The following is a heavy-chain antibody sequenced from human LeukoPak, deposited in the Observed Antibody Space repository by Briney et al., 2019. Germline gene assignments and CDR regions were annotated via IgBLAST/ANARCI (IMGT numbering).Heavy chain of an antibody. CDR1: GFTFSSYW. Sequence: PGGSLRLSCVASGFTFSSYWMSWVRQAPGKGLEWVANIKQDGSDKYYVDSVRGRFTISRDNAKNSLYLQMNSLRAEDTAVYYCARDSGSSSGWYFDYWGQGTLVTVSS. J-gene: IGHJ4*02. D-gene: IGHD6-6*01. V-gene: IGHV3-7*01. CDR2: IKQDGSDK. CDR3: ARDSGSSSGWYFDY.